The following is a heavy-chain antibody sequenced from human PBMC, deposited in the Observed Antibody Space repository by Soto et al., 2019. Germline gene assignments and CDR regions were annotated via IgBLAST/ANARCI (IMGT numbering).Heavy chain of an antibody. Sequence: QVQLVQSGAEVKKPGSSVKVSCKASGGTFSSYAISWVRQAPGQGLEWMGGIIPIFGTANYAQKFQGRVTITADESKSTAYMELSSLRPEDTAVYYCATGHHNYYDSSGYYHYWGQGTLVTVSS. J-gene: IGHJ4*02. CDR2: IIPIFGTA. CDR1: GGTFSSYA. V-gene: IGHV1-69*12. CDR3: ATGHHNYYDSSGYYHY. D-gene: IGHD3-22*01.